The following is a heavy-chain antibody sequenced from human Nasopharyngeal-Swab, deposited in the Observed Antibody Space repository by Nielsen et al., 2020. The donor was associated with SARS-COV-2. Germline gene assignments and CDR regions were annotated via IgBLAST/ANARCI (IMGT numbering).Heavy chain of an antibody. J-gene: IGHJ6*02. CDR2: VYSDDRT. CDR1: DFTVSGNY. Sequence: GESLKISCAASDFTVSGNYMTWVRQAPGKGPEWVSVVYSDDRTDYSDSVRGRFTVSRDNSKNTLYLQMSGLRVEDTAVYYCARGAYRLLDVWGQGTPVTVSS. D-gene: IGHD3-16*01. CDR3: ARGAYRLLDV. V-gene: IGHV3-53*01.